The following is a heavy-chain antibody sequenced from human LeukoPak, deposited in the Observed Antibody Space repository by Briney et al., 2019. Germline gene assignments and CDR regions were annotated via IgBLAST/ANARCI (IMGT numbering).Heavy chain of an antibody. CDR3: ARGRMAGTYVFDS. J-gene: IGHJ4*02. Sequence: GASVKVSCTASGDTFSSYAISWVRQAPGQGLEWMGGIIPIFGTANYAQKFQGRVTITADESTSTAYMELSSLRSEDTAVYYCARGRMAGTYVFDSWGQGTLVTVSS. V-gene: IGHV1-69*13. D-gene: IGHD6-19*01. CDR1: GDTFSSYA. CDR2: IIPIFGTA.